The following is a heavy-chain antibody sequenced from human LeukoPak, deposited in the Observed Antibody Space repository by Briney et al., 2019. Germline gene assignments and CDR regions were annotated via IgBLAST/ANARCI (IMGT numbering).Heavy chain of an antibody. CDR3: ARHRHLGSSYPTDAFDI. J-gene: IGHJ3*02. CDR1: GDTFTNYW. CDR2: IYLGDSET. V-gene: IGHV5-51*01. D-gene: IGHD6-6*01. Sequence: GESLKISCLHSGDTFTNYWIAWVRQLPGKGLEWMGIIYLGDSETRYSPSFQGQVTMSVDKSTSTAYLQWSSLKASDTAMYYCARHRHLGSSYPTDAFDIWGQGTMVTVSS.